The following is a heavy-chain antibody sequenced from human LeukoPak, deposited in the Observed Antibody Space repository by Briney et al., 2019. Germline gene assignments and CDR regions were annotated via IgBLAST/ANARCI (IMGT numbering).Heavy chain of an antibody. J-gene: IGHJ3*01. CDR2: ITSNGGAT. CDR1: GFTFSTYW. V-gene: IGHV3-64*01. Sequence: PGGSLRLSCSASGFTFSTYWMHWVRQAPGKGLEYVSAITSNGGATYYPNSLEGRFTISRDNSKNTLYLQMGSLRIEDTAVYYCARGDSSSWADPFDFWGQGITVTVSS. CDR3: ARGDSSSWADPFDF. D-gene: IGHD6-13*01.